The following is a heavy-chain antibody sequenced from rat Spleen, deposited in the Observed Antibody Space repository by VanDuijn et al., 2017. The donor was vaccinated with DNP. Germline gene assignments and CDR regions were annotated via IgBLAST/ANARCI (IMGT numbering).Heavy chain of an antibody. CDR3: ARRTDLYYFDY. V-gene: IGHV5-22*01. CDR2: ISYDGGST. J-gene: IGHJ2*01. Sequence: EVQLVESGGGLVQPGRSLKLSCAASGFTFSDYYMAWVRQAPTKGLEWVAYISYDGGSTYYGDSVKGRFTISRDNAKNTLYLQVNSLTSEDMATYYCARRTDLYYFDYWGQGVMVSVSS. CDR1: GFTFSDYY.